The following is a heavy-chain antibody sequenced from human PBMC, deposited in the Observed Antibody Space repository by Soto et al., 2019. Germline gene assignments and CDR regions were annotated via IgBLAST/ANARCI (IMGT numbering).Heavy chain of an antibody. V-gene: IGHV3-23*01. D-gene: IGHD6-19*01. CDR3: AKDDRALGIAVAGTFDY. Sequence: ESGGGLVQPGGSLRLSCAASGFTFSSYAMSWVRQAPGKGLEWVSAISGSGGSTYYADSVKGRFTISRDNSKNTLYLQMNSLRAEDTAVYYCAKDDRALGIAVAGTFDYWGQGTLVTVSS. J-gene: IGHJ4*02. CDR2: ISGSGGST. CDR1: GFTFSSYA.